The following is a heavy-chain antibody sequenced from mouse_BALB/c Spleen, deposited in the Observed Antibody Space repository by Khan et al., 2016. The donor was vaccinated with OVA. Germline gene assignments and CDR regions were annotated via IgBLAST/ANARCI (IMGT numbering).Heavy chain of an antibody. CDR3: AREGAYYRSDGWFSY. CDR1: GYTFTTYT. Sequence: QVQLQQSGAELARPGASVKMSCKASGYTFTTYTMHWVKQRPGQGLEWIGYINPSNGYTNYNQKFKDKSTLTADKSSSTAYMQLSSLTSDYSAVSYCAREGAYYRSDGWFSYWGQGTLVTVSA. V-gene: IGHV1-4*01. J-gene: IGHJ3*01. D-gene: IGHD2-14*01. CDR2: INPSNGYT.